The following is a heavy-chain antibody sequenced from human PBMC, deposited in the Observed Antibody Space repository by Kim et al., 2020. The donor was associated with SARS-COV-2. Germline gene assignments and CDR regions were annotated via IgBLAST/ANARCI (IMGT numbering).Heavy chain of an antibody. V-gene: IGHV3-49*02. D-gene: IGHD4-17*01. Sequence: YAASVRDRFTISRDDSKNIAYLQMNSLKTDDTAVYFCTRGTMTQWSYYDLWGQGSLVTVSS. J-gene: IGHJ4*02. CDR3: TRGTMTQWSYYDL.